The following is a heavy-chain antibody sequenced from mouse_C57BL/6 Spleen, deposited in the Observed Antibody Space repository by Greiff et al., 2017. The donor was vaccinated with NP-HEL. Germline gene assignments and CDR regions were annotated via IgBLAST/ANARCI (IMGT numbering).Heavy chain of an antibody. CDR3: ARKRELGPSWFAY. V-gene: IGHV1-22*01. J-gene: IGHJ3*01. D-gene: IGHD4-1*01. CDR2: INPNNGGT. Sequence: VQLKESGPELVKPGASVKMSCKASGYTFTDYNMHWVKQSHGKSLEWIGYINPNNGGTSYNQKFKGKATLTVNKSSSTAYMELRSLTSEDSAVYYCARKRELGPSWFAYWGQGTLVTVSA. CDR1: GYTFTDYN.